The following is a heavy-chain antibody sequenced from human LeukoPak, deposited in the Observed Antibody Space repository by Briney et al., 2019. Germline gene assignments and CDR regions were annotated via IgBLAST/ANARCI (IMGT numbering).Heavy chain of an antibody. CDR3: AGVTPTHYYYMDV. D-gene: IGHD4-23*01. CDR2: ISSSGSTI. CDR1: GFTFSDYY. J-gene: IGHJ6*03. Sequence: GGSLRLSCAASGFTFSDYYMSWIRQAPGKGLEGVSYISSSGSTIYYADSVKGRFTISRDNAKNSLYLQMNSLRAEDTAVYYCAGVTPTHYYYMDVWGKGTTVTVSS. V-gene: IGHV3-11*01.